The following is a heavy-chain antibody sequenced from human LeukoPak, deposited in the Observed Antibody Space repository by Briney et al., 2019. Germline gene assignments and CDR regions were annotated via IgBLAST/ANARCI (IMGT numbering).Heavy chain of an antibody. J-gene: IGHJ3*02. CDR3: ARGPYSYDSSGAFDI. CDR2: IKTSGST. V-gene: IGHV4-4*07. CDR1: GASISTYY. D-gene: IGHD3-22*01. Sequence: SETLSLTCTVSGASISTYYWSWIRQPVGKGLEWIGHIKTSGSTHYNPSLRSRVSMSVDTSKNHFSLNLTSVTAADTAVYFCARGPYSYDSSGAFDIWGQGTMVTVSS.